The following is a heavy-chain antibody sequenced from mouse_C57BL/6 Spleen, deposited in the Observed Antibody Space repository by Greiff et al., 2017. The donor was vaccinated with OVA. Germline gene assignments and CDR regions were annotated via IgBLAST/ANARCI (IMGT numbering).Heavy chain of an antibody. V-gene: IGHV1-55*01. Sequence: QVQLQQPGAELVKPGASVKMSCKASGYTFTSYWITWVKQRPGQGLEWIGDIYPGSGSTNYNEKFKSKATLTVDTSSSTAYMQLSGLTSEDSAVYYCARGPTVVADHYFDYWGQGTTLTVSS. J-gene: IGHJ2*01. CDR3: ARGPTVVADHYFDY. D-gene: IGHD1-1*01. CDR2: IYPGSGST. CDR1: GYTFTSYW.